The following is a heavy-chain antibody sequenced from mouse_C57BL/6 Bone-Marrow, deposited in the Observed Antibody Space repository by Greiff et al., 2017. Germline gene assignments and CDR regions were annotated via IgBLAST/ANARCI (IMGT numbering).Heavy chain of an antibody. J-gene: IGHJ4*01. CDR3: ARGCDCPYELDF. CDR1: GYTFTSYW. V-gene: IGHV1-72*01. D-gene: IGHD2-13*01. CDR2: IAPTSGGT. Sequence: QVQLQQPGAELVKPGASVKLSCKASGYTFTSYWMHWVKQRPGRGLEWIGRIAPTSGGTKYNEKFKGKATMTVDTPSSTAYMQLSSLTSEASAVYDCARGCDCPYELDFWGQGTSVTVSS.